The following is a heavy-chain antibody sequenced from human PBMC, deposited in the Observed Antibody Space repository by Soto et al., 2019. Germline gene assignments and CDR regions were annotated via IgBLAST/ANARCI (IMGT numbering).Heavy chain of an antibody. Sequence: GASVKVSCKASGFTFTSSAVQWVRQARGQRLEWIGWIVVGSGNTNYAQKFQERVTITRDMSTSTAYMELSSLRSEDTAVYYCAADLTLITYYYNSSGYYPANKFDYWGQGTLVSVSS. CDR2: IVVGSGNT. D-gene: IGHD3-22*01. CDR1: GFTFTSSA. CDR3: AADLTLITYYYNSSGYYPANKFDY. J-gene: IGHJ4*02. V-gene: IGHV1-58*01.